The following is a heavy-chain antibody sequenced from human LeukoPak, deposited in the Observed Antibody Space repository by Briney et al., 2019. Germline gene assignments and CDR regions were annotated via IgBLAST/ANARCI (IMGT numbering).Heavy chain of an antibody. Sequence: SETLSLTCTVSGDSISSYYWTWIRQPPGKGLEWIGYIFHSGTTSYNPSLKSRVTISIDTSNNQFSLKLNSVTAADTAVYYCARHGRGSRSPNAFDIWGQGTMVSVSS. D-gene: IGHD3-10*01. V-gene: IGHV4-59*08. J-gene: IGHJ3*02. CDR3: ARHGRGSRSPNAFDI. CDR1: GDSISSYY. CDR2: IFHSGTT.